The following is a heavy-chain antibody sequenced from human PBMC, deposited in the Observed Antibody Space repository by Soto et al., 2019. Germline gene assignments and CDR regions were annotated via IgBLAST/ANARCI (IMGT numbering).Heavy chain of an antibody. J-gene: IGHJ4*02. CDR1: GGTISRGGYY. V-gene: IGHV4-31*03. CDR3: ARGGIAAAAPPDY. D-gene: IGHD6-13*01. Sequence: SSETLSLTCTFSGGTISRGGYYWSWIRQHPGKGLEWIGYIYYSGSTYYNPSLKSRVTISVDTSKNQFSLKLSSVTAADTAVYYCARGGIAAAAPPDYWGQGTLVTVSS. CDR2: IYYSGST.